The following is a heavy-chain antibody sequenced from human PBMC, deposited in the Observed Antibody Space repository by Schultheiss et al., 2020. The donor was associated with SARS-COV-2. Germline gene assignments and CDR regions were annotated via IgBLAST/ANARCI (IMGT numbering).Heavy chain of an antibody. Sequence: SETLSLTCAVYGGSFSGYYWSWIRQPPGKGLEWFGSIYHSGSTYYNPSLKSRVTISVDTSKNQFSLKLSSVTAADTAVYYCARDQANWYFDLWGRGTLVTVSS. V-gene: IGHV4-34*01. CDR2: IYHSGST. CDR3: ARDQANWYFDL. CDR1: GGSFSGYY. J-gene: IGHJ2*01.